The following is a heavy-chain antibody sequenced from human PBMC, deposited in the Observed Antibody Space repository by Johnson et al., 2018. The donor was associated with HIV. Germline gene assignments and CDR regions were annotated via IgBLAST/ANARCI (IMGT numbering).Heavy chain of an antibody. CDR1: GFTFNDYG. D-gene: IGHD1-1*01. Sequence: VQLVESGGGVVRPGGSLRLSCAASGFTFNDYGMSWVRQSPGKGLEWVSGINWNGGSTHYADSVKGRFTISRDNAKNSLYLQMNSLRAEDTAVYYCAKGAGLEPWDVFDIWGQGTIVTVSS. J-gene: IGHJ3*02. CDR3: AKGAGLEPWDVFDI. V-gene: IGHV3-20*04. CDR2: INWNGGST.